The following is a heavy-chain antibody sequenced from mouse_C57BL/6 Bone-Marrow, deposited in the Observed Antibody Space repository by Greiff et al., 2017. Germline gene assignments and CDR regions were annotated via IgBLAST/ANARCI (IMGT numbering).Heavy chain of an antibody. Sequence: EVKLVESGGGLVKPGGSLKLSCAASGFTFSSYAMSWVRQTPENRLEWVATIGDGGSYTYYPDNVKGRFTISRDNAKNNLYLQMSHLKSEDTAMYYCARDPYYYGSSYNYAMDYWGQGTSVTVSS. CDR2: IGDGGSYT. CDR3: ARDPYYYGSSYNYAMDY. J-gene: IGHJ4*01. CDR1: GFTFSSYA. D-gene: IGHD1-1*01. V-gene: IGHV5-4*01.